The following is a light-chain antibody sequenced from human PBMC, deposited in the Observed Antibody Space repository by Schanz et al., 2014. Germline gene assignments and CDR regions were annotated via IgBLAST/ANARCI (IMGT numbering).Light chain of an antibody. CDR3: QSYDSSLSGPWV. Sequence: QSVLTQPPSASGTPGQRVTISCSVSSSSIGSDSMNWYQQLPGMAPRLLIYSNNQRPSGVPDRFSGSNSGTSASLAISGLQSEDEADYYCQSYDSSLSGPWVFGGGTKLTVL. CDR2: SNN. CDR1: SSSIGSDS. V-gene: IGLV1-44*01. J-gene: IGLJ3*02.